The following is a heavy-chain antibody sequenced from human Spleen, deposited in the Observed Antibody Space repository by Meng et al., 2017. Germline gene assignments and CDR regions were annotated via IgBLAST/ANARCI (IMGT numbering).Heavy chain of an antibody. CDR2: IYYSGTT. D-gene: IGHD6-13*01. CDR1: GGSISSSSHY. CDR3: ARDPGSSWEIDS. J-gene: IGHJ4*02. V-gene: IGHV4-39*07. Sequence: GSLRLSCTVSGGSISSSSHYWGWIRQPPGKGLEWIGSIYYSGTTYYSPSLKSRVTLSIDMSKNQFSLKLSSVTAADTAVYYCARDPGSSWEIDSWGQGTLVTVSS.